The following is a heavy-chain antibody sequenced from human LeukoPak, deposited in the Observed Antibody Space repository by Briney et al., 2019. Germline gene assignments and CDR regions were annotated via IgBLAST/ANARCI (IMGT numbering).Heavy chain of an antibody. CDR3: ARHLFGSGYYPDY. Sequence: SETLSLTCTVSGDSISSSDSSWGWIRQPPGKGLEWIGTIYYSGSTYYNPSLKSRVTISVDTSKNQFSLKLTSVTATDTAVYYCARHLFGSGYYPDYWGQGTLVTVSS. CDR2: IYYSGST. J-gene: IGHJ4*02. V-gene: IGHV4-39*01. CDR1: GDSISSSDSS. D-gene: IGHD3-22*01.